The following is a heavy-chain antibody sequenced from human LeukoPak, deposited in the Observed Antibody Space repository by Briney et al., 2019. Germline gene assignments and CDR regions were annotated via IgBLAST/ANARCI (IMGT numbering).Heavy chain of an antibody. CDR3: ARKGGYSYGYSFDY. CDR1: GGSFSGYY. Sequence: PSETLSLTCVVSGGSFSGYYWSWIRQPPGKGLEWIGEINHSGSTNYNPYPKSRVTISLETSKNQSFLKLSSVTGADTAVYYCARKGGYSYGYSFDYWCQGTVVIVTS. D-gene: IGHD5-18*01. J-gene: IGHJ4*02. V-gene: IGHV4-34*01. CDR2: INHSGST.